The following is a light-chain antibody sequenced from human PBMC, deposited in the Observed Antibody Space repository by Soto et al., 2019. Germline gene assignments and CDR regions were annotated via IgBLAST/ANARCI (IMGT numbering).Light chain of an antibody. CDR2: DAS. CDR3: QQYGNVPYT. J-gene: IGKJ2*01. Sequence: DIQMTQSPSSLSASVGDRVTFTCQASQDISDYLNWYQQKPGKAPDLLIYDASNLETGVPSRFSGSGSGTHFTFTITGLQPEDIATYYCQQYGNVPYTFGQGTKLEIK. CDR1: QDISDY. V-gene: IGKV1-33*01.